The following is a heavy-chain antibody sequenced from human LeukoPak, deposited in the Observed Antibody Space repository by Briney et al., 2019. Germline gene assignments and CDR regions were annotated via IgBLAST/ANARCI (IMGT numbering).Heavy chain of an antibody. CDR1: GFTFSSYA. Sequence: GGSLRLSCAASGFTFSSYAMSWVRPAPGKGLEWVSAISGSGGSPYYADSVKGRFTISRDNSKNTLYLQMNSLRAEDTAVYYYAKEDYGCSSTSCYPLFDYWGQGTLVTVSS. CDR2: ISGSGGSP. V-gene: IGHV3-23*01. D-gene: IGHD2-2*01. CDR3: AKEDYGCSSTSCYPLFDY. J-gene: IGHJ4*02.